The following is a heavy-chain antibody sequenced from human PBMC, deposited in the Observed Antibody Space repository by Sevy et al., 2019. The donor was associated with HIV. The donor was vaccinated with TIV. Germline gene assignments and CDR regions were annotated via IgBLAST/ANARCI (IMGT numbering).Heavy chain of an antibody. CDR2: ISGSGGST. V-gene: IGHV3-23*01. CDR3: AKGIPTYYYDSSGYYYPPSDAFDI. CDR1: GFTFSSYA. D-gene: IGHD3-22*01. J-gene: IGHJ3*02. Sequence: GGSLRLSCAASGFTFSSYAMSWVRQAPGKGLEWVSAISGSGGSTYYADSVKGRFTISRDNSKNTRYLQMNSLRAEDTAVYYCAKGIPTYYYDSSGYYYPPSDAFDIWGQGTMVTVSS.